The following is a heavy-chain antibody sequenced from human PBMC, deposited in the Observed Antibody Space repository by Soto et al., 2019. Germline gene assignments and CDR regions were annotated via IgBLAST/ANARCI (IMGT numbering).Heavy chain of an antibody. CDR2: MYYTGNK. CDR3: ARRASSSLGSLFDP. CDR1: GGSISSSTYY. V-gene: IGHV4-39*01. Sequence: SENLSLTYTVSGGSISSSTYYWDWIRQPPGKGLEWIGAMYYTGNKNYNPSLESRVTMSVDTSKNQFSLKLSSVTPTDTAVYYGARRASSSLGSLFDPWGRGSRVTV. D-gene: IGHD6-6*01. J-gene: IGHJ5*02.